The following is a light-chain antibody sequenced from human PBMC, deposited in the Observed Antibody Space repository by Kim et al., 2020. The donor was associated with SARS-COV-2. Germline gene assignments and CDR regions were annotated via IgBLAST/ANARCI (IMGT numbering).Light chain of an antibody. J-gene: IGKJ1*01. CDR3: QQRSKWPRT. CDR1: QSISNS. V-gene: IGKV3-11*01. Sequence: LPPGERDTLSYRASQSISNSLAWYQQKPGQAPRLLIYDAFNRATGIPARFSGSGSGTDFTLTISSLEPEDFAVYYCQQRSKWPRTFGQGTKVEIK. CDR2: DAF.